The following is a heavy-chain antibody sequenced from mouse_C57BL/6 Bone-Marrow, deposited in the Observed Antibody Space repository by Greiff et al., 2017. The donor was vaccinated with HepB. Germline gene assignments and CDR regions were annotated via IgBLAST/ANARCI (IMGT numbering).Heavy chain of an antibody. V-gene: IGHV5-9*01. CDR1: GFTFSSYT. CDR3: ARRGYGYGDYAMDY. CDR2: ISGGGGNT. Sequence: EVQGVESGGGLVKPGGSLKLSCAASGFTFSSYTMSWVRQTPEKRLEWVATISGGGGNTYYPDSVKGRFTISRDNAKNTLYLQMSSLRSEDTALYYCARRGYGYGDYAMDYWGQGTSVTVSS. J-gene: IGHJ4*01. D-gene: IGHD2-2*01.